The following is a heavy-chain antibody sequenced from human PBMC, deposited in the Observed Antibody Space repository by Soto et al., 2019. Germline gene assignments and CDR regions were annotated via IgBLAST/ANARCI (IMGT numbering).Heavy chain of an antibody. CDR1: GYTFTGYY. V-gene: IGHV1-2*04. CDR3: ARGGWAAPALYYYYYYMDV. Sequence: ASVKVSCKASGYTFTGYYMHWVRQAPGQGLEWMGWINPNSGGTNYAQKFQGWVTMTRDTSISTAYMELSRLRSDDTAVYYCARGGWAAPALYYYYYYMDVWGKGTTVTVSS. J-gene: IGHJ6*03. CDR2: INPNSGGT. D-gene: IGHD2-15*01.